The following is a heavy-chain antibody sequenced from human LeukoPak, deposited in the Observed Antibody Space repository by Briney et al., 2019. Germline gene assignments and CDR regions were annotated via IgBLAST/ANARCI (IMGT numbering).Heavy chain of an antibody. Sequence: GGSLRLSCAVSGLTVSNNYMSWVRQAPGKGLEWVSIIYSDGTTYYRDSVKGRFTISRDNSKNTLYQQMNSLRAEDTAVYYCARGAYSRYSYYYYYMDVWGKGTTVTVSS. D-gene: IGHD2-21*01. CDR1: GLTVSNNY. V-gene: IGHV3-53*05. CDR3: ARGAYSRYSYYYYYMDV. J-gene: IGHJ6*03. CDR2: IYSDGTT.